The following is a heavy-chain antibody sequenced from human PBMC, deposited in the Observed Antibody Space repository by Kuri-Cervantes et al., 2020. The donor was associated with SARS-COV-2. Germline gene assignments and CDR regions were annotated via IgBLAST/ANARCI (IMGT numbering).Heavy chain of an antibody. CDR3: ARTMGGYYQDY. CDR2: IWYDGSNK. D-gene: IGHD3-22*01. CDR1: GFTFSSYG. Sequence: GGSLRLSCAASGFTFSSYGMHWVRQAPGKGLEWVAVIWYDGSNKYYADSVKGRFTISRDNPKNTLYLQMNSLKAEDTAVYYCARTMGGYYQDYWGQGTLVT. V-gene: IGHV3-33*01. J-gene: IGHJ4*02.